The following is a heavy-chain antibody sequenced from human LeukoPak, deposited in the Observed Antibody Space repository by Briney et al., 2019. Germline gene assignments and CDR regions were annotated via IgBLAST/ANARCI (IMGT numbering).Heavy chain of an antibody. CDR3: AGITIFGVVII. J-gene: IGHJ4*02. V-gene: IGHV4-61*02. Sequence: SETLSLTCTVSGGSLSSGSYYWSWIRQPAGKGLEWIGRIYTSGSNNYNPSLKSRVTISVDTSKNQFSLKLSSVTAADTAVYYCAGITIFGVVIIWGQGTLVTVSS. CDR1: GGSLSSGSYY. D-gene: IGHD3-3*01. CDR2: IYTSGSN.